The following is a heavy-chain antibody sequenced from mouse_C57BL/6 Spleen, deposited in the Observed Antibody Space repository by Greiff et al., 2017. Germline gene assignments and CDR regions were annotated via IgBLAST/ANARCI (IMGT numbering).Heavy chain of an antibody. D-gene: IGHD1-1*01. V-gene: IGHV1-53*01. CDR3: ARASSSRYTLYAMDY. Sequence: QVQLQQPGTELVKPGASVKLSCKASGYTFTSYWMHWVKQRPGQGLEWIGNINPSNGGTNYNEKFKSKAQLTVDKSSSTAYMQLSSLTSEDSAVYYCARASSSRYTLYAMDYWGQGTSVTVSS. CDR2: INPSNGGT. CDR1: GYTFTSYW. J-gene: IGHJ4*01.